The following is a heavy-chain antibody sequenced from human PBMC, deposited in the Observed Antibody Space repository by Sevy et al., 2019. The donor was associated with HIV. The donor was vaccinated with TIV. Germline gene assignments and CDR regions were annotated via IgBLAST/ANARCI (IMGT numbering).Heavy chain of an antibody. CDR1: GGTFSSYA. Sequence: ASVKVSCKASGGTFSSYAISWVRQAPGQGLEWMGGIIPIFGTANYAQKFQGRVTITADESTSTAYMELSSLRSEDTAVYYCARGIAVAGQYYYYGMDVWGQETTVTVSS. CDR2: IIPIFGTA. CDR3: ARGIAVAGQYYYYGMDV. V-gene: IGHV1-69*13. D-gene: IGHD6-19*01. J-gene: IGHJ6*02.